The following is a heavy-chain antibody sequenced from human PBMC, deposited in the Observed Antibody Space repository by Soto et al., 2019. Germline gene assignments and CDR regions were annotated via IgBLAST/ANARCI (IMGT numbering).Heavy chain of an antibody. CDR1: GFTFSSYA. J-gene: IGHJ4*02. V-gene: IGHV3-23*05. Sequence: EVQLLESGGDLVKPGGSLRLSCAASGFTFSSYAMTWVRQAPGRGLECVSVITNRGDDAHYISSVKGRLTSSRDNSKNTLFLQMDSLRVEDTAVYYCAKGSAPWCSGVSCDPFDRWGQGKLVTVSS. CDR3: AKGSAPWCSGVSCDPFDR. CDR2: ITNRGDDA. D-gene: IGHD2-15*01.